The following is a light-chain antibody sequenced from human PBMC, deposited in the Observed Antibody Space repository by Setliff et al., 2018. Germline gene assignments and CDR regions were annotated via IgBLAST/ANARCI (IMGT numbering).Light chain of an antibody. CDR1: NSDIGHNNF. J-gene: IGLJ2*01. V-gene: IGLV2-14*01. CDR3: SSYSTGNTLVL. CDR2: EVN. Sequence: QSALAQPASVSGSPGQSITISCTGTNSDIGHNNFVSWYQQHPDKAPKLIIYEVNNRPSGISLRFSGSKSANTASLTIAGLQPEDESIYYCSSYSTGNTLVLFGGGTKVTVL.